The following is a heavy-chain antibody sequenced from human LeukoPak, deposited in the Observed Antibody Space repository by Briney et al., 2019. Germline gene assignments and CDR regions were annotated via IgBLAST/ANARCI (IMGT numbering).Heavy chain of an antibody. CDR3: ARDHLSDYYDSSGYLYYFDY. Sequence: PSETLSLTCAVSGGSISSSNWGSWVRQPPGKGLGWIGEIYHSGSTNYNPSLKSRVTISVDKSKNQFSLKLSSVTAADTAVYYCARDHLSDYYDSSGYLYYFDYWGQGTLVTVSS. CDR2: IYHSGST. J-gene: IGHJ4*02. CDR1: GGSISSSNW. V-gene: IGHV4-4*02. D-gene: IGHD3-22*01.